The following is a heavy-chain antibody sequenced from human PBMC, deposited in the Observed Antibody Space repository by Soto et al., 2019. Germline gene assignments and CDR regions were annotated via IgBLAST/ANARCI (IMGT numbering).Heavy chain of an antibody. D-gene: IGHD6-19*01. CDR1: GFTFSSYA. CDR3: AKEYEYSSGWERIDY. CDR2: ISGSGGST. V-gene: IGHV3-23*01. Sequence: EVQLLESGGGLVQPGGSLRLSCAASGFTFSSYAMSWVRQAPGKGLEWVSAISGSGGSTYYADSVKGRFTISRDNSKNTVYLKMNILRAEDTGVYYCAKEYEYSSGWERIDYWGQGTLITVSS. J-gene: IGHJ4*02.